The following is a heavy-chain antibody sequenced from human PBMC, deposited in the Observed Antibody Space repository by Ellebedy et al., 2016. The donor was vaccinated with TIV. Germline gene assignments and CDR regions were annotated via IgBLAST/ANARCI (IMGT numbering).Heavy chain of an antibody. Sequence: SETLSLTCAVSDGSVSSTKWWNWVRQPPGRGVEWIGEIHHSGSTIYNPSLRSRVSMSLDTSKNQFSLKLTSVTAADTAVYYCGRDIRERNYFGMDVWGQGSTVTVSS. CDR2: IHHSGST. V-gene: IGHV4-4*02. CDR3: GRDIRERNYFGMDV. D-gene: IGHD2-21*01. CDR1: DGSVSSTKW. J-gene: IGHJ6*02.